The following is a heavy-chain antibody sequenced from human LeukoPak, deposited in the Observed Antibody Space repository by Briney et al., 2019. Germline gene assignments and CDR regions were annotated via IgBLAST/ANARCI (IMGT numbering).Heavy chain of an antibody. CDR1: GGPISSYY. V-gene: IGHV4-59*01. CDR2: IYYSGST. J-gene: IGHJ6*04. Sequence: SETLSLTCTVSGGPISSYYWSWIRQPPGKGLEWIGYIYYSGSTNYNPSLKSRVTISVDTSKNQFSLKLSSVTAADTAVYYCARSHMVRGGRYGMDVWGKGTTVTVSS. D-gene: IGHD3-10*01. CDR3: ARSHMVRGGRYGMDV.